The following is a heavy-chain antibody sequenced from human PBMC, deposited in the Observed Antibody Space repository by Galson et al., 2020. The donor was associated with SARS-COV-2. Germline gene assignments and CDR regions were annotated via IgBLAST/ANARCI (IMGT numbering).Heavy chain of an antibody. CDR1: GFSLSSSGVG. Sequence: SGPTLVKPTQTLTLTCTFSGFSLSSSGVGLGWIRQPPGKALEWLALIYWDDDEHYSPSLKSRLTITKATSKNQVVLQMTNVDPADTGTYYCSHVVYFDDSCYWGVDHWGQGMLVTVST. CDR2: IYWDDDE. V-gene: IGHV2-5*02. D-gene: IGHD3-22*01. CDR3: SHVVYFDDSCYWGVDH. J-gene: IGHJ4*02.